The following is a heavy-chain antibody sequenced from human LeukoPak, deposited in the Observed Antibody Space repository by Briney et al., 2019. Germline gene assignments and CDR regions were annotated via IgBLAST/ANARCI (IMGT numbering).Heavy chain of an antibody. J-gene: IGHJ4*02. CDR2: ISSNNGYI. D-gene: IGHD6-6*01. CDR1: RFSFSSYR. CDR3: ARDLGTRKSIAFAD. V-gene: IGHV3-21*01. Sequence: GGSLRLSCAASRFSFSSYRMNWVRQATGKGREGVASISSNNGYIYYADSVKGRFPISRDNGENSLHLQMNSLRAEDAAVYYCARDLGTRKSIAFADWGQGTLVTVSS.